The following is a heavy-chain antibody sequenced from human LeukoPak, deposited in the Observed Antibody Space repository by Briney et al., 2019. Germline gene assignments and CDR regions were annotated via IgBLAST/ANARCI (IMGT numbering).Heavy chain of an antibody. Sequence: GGSLRLSCAASGFTFSSYSMNWVRQAPGKGLEWVSSISSSSSYIYYAVSVKGRFTISRDNSKNTLYLQMNSLRAEDTAVYYCARSRGYCSGGSCYGVGYYYGMDVWGQGTTVTVSS. J-gene: IGHJ6*02. CDR3: ARSRGYCSGGSCYGVGYYYGMDV. CDR1: GFTFSSYS. D-gene: IGHD2-15*01. V-gene: IGHV3-21*01. CDR2: ISSSSSYI.